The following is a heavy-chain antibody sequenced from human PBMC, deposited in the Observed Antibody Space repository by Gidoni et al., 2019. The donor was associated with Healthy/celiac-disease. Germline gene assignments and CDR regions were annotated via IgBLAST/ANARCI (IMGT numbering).Heavy chain of an antibody. J-gene: IGHJ5*02. V-gene: IGHV3-21*01. D-gene: IGHD5-18*01. CDR3: ARDCRRGTSGYSYGYDP. Sequence: EVQLVESGGGLVKPGGSLRLSCAASGFTFSSYSMNWVRQAPGKGLEWVSSISSSSSYIYYADSVKGRFTISRDNAKNSLYLQMNSLRAEDTAVYYCARDCRRGTSGYSYGYDPWGQGTLVTVSS. CDR2: ISSSSSYI. CDR1: GFTFSSYS.